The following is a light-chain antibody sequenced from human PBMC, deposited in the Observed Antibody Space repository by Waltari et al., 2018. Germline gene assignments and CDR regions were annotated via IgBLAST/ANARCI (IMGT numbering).Light chain of an antibody. CDR2: GNR. J-gene: IGLJ1*01. Sequence: QSVLTQPPSVSGAPGPRVTISCPGSSPNIGPGSDVHCHQQLPGTAPKPLLFGNRFRPSGVPDRFSGSKSGTSASLVITGLQAEDEADYYCQSYGSSLSGPYVFGTGTRVTVL. V-gene: IGLV1-40*01. CDR3: QSYGSSLSGPYV. CDR1: SPNIGPGSD.